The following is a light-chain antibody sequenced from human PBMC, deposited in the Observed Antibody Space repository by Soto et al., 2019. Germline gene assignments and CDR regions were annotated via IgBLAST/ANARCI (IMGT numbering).Light chain of an antibody. CDR1: QSVSSY. CDR2: DAS. V-gene: IGKV3-11*01. Sequence: EIVLTKSPATLSLSPGERATLSCRASQSVSSYLAWYQQKPGQAPRLLIYDASNRATGIPARFSGSGSGTDFTLTISSLEPEDFAVYYCQPRSNWPRTFGEGTKVEIK. CDR3: QPRSNWPRT. J-gene: IGKJ1*01.